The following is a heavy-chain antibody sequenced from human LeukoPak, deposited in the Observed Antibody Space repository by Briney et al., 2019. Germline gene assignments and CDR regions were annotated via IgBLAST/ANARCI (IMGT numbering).Heavy chain of an antibody. CDR2: IRYDGSNK. Sequence: GGSLRLSCAASGFTFSNYGMHWVRQAPGKGLEWVAFIRYDGSNKYFADSLKGRFTISRDNSKNTLHLQMNSLRAEDTAVYYCAKTGGSGIVVVISKEYYFDYWGQGTLVTVSS. CDR3: AKTGGSGIVVVISKEYYFDY. J-gene: IGHJ4*02. V-gene: IGHV3-30*02. D-gene: IGHD3-22*01. CDR1: GFTFSNYG.